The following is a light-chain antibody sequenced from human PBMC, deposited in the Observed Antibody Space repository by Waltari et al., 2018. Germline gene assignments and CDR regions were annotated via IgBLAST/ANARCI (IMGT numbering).Light chain of an antibody. V-gene: IGKV1-8*01. Sequence: AIRMPPSPSSFYASTGARFTIPCRASQGVSSYLAWYQQKPGKAPKLLIYAASTLQSGVPSRFSGSGSGTDFTLTISCLQSEDFATYYCQQYYSYPRTFGQGTKVEIK. CDR2: AAS. J-gene: IGKJ1*01. CDR3: QQYYSYPRT. CDR1: QGVSSY.